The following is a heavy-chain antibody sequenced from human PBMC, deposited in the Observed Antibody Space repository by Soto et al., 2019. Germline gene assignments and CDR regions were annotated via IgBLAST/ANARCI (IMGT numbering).Heavy chain of an antibody. CDR2: IIPIFGTA. J-gene: IGHJ6*02. CDR1: GGTFSSYA. Sequence: GASVKVSCKASGGTFSSYAISWVRQAPGQGLEWMGGIIPIFGTANYAPKFQGRVTITADESTNTAYMELSSLRSEDTAVYYCAREGVGIAAAGHPRGYYYGMDVWGQGTTVTVSS. CDR3: AREGVGIAAAGHPRGYYYGMDV. V-gene: IGHV1-69*13. D-gene: IGHD6-13*01.